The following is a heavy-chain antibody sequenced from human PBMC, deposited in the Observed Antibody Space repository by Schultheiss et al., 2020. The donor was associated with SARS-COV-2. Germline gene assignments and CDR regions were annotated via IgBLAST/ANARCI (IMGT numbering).Heavy chain of an antibody. V-gene: IGHV3-11*04. CDR2: ISSSGSTI. CDR1: GFTFSDYY. D-gene: IGHD3-16*01. Sequence: GGSLRLSCAASGFTFSDYYMSWIRQAPGKGLEWVSYISSSGSTIYYADSVKGRFTISRDNAKNSLYLQMNSLRAEDTAVYYCARWGIYQPATMAFDIWGQGTMVTVSS. CDR3: ARWGIYQPATMAFDI. J-gene: IGHJ3*02.